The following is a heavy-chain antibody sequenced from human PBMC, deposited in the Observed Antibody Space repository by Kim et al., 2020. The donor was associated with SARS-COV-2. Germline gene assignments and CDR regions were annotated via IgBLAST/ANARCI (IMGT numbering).Heavy chain of an antibody. CDR3: AKMVSMDGYKYFYTYAMDV. V-gene: IGHV3-23*01. J-gene: IGHJ6*02. CDR2: ISGGAVNK. CDR1: GFTFDTYA. D-gene: IGHD5-18*01. Sequence: GGSLRLSCVASGFTFDTYAMSWVRQAPGKGLEWVSVISGGAVNKFYAASVRGRFTISRDNSKNTLYLQMNSLRDEATALYYCAKMVSMDGYKYFYTYAMDVCGQGTPVTVSS.